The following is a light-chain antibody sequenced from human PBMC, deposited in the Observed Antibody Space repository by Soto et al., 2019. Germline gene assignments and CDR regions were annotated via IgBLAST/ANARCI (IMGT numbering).Light chain of an antibody. CDR2: GAS. Sequence: EIVLTQSPGTLSLSPGERATLSCRASQSVTSSSLAWYQQKHGQAPRLLIYGASRRATGIPDRFSGSGSGTDFTLTISRLEPEDFAVYYCHQYGSSPRTFGGGTKVEIK. CDR1: QSVTSSS. J-gene: IGKJ4*02. CDR3: HQYGSSPRT. V-gene: IGKV3-20*01.